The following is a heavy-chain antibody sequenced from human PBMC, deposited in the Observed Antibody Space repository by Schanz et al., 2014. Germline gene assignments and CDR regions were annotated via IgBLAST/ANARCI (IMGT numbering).Heavy chain of an antibody. V-gene: IGHV3-11*04. Sequence: QVQLVDSGGGLVKPGGSLRLSCTASGFPFSDYFMAWIRQPPGRGLEWVSYIGNGGVTIYYADSVKGRFTISRDNAENTLYPQMNSLRAEDTAVYYCARPALWFGDNCFDPWGQGTLVTVSS. CDR3: ARPALWFGDNCFDP. J-gene: IGHJ5*02. CDR2: IGNGGVTI. D-gene: IGHD3-10*01. CDR1: GFPFSDYF.